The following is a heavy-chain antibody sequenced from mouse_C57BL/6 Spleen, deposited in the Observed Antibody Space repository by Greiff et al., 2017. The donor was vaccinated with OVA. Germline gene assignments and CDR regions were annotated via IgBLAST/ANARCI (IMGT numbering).Heavy chain of an antibody. Sequence: QVQLQQSGAELVRPGASVTLSCKASGYTFTDYEMHWVKQTPVHGLEWIGAIDPETGGTAYNQKFKGKAILTADTSSSTAYMELRSLTSEDSAVYYCTRGGDYDGDYWGQGTTLTVSS. V-gene: IGHV1-15*01. D-gene: IGHD2-4*01. CDR3: TRGGDYDGDY. CDR2: IDPETGGT. CDR1: GYTFTDYE. J-gene: IGHJ2*01.